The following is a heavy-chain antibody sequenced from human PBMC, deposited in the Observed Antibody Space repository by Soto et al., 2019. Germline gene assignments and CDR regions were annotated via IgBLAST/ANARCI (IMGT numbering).Heavy chain of an antibody. J-gene: IGHJ6*02. V-gene: IGHV3-23*01. CDR3: ATRCPHCSWPTLWYYYSGMDV. CDR2: ISGSGGST. Sequence: GGSLRLSCAASGFTFSSYAMSWVRQAPGKGLEWVSAISGSGGSTYYADSVKGRFTISRDNSKNTLYLQMNSLRAEDTAVYYCATRCPHCSWPTLWYYYSGMDVWGQGPTVTVSS. D-gene: IGHD6-13*01. CDR1: GFTFSSYA.